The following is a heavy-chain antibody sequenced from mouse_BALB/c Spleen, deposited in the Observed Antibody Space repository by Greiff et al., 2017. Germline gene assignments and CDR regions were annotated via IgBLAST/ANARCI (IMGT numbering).Heavy chain of an antibody. CDR3: ARWDYGNYEAMDY. CDR2: ISSGSSTI. J-gene: IGHJ4*01. CDR1: GFTFSSFG. D-gene: IGHD2-1*01. Sequence: EVMLVESGGGLVQPGGSRKLSCAASGFTFSSFGMHWVRQAPEKGLEWVAYISSGSSTIYYADTVKGRFTISRDNPKNTLFLQMTSLRSEDTAMYYCARWDYGNYEAMDYWGQGTSVTVSS. V-gene: IGHV5-17*02.